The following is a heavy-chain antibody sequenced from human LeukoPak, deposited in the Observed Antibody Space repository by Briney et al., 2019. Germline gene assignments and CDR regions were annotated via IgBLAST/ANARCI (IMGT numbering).Heavy chain of an antibody. D-gene: IGHD3-10*01. Sequence: ASVNVSCKASGYTFTSYAMNWVRQAPGQGLEWMGWINTNTGNPTYAQGFTGRFVFSLDTSVSTAYLQISSLKAEDTAVYYCARDLVVRGVIQRWFDPWGQGTLVTVSS. V-gene: IGHV7-4-1*02. CDR3: ARDLVVRGVIQRWFDP. CDR2: INTNTGNP. J-gene: IGHJ5*02. CDR1: GYTFTSYA.